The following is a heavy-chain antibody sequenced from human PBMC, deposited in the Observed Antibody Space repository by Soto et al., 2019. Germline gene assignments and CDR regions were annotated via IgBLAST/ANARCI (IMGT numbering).Heavy chain of an antibody. D-gene: IGHD3-10*01. J-gene: IGHJ6*03. CDR2: ISGSGGST. Sequence: GGSLRLSCAASGFTSSSYAMSWVRQAPGKGLEWVSAISGSGGSTYYADSVKGRFTISRDNSKNTLYLQMNSLRAEDTAVYYCAKQLYYGSGPLSHYYYYYTDVWGKGTTVTVSS. CDR1: GFTSSSYA. V-gene: IGHV3-23*01. CDR3: AKQLYYGSGPLSHYYYYYTDV.